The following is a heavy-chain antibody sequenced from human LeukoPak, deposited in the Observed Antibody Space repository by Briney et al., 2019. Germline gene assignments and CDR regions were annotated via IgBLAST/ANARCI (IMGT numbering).Heavy chain of an antibody. CDR3: AKPTYREGTGYSNFFDY. J-gene: IGHJ4*02. CDR1: GFTFNTYG. CDR2: IRYDGSEE. D-gene: IGHD3-22*01. V-gene: IGHV3-30*02. Sequence: PGGSLRLSCAASGFTFNTYGMHWVRQAPGKGLEWVAYIRYDGSEEYYTDSVKGRFTISRDNSKNTMYLQMNSLKPEATAVFYSAKPTYREGTGYSNFFDYWSAGTPGTVSS.